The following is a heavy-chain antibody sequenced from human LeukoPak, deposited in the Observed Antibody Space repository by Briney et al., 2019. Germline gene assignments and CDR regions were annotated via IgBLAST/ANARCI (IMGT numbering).Heavy chain of an antibody. V-gene: IGHV4-38-2*02. CDR3: AVGDSSSWYFDY. D-gene: IGHD6-13*01. CDR2: IYHSGST. J-gene: IGHJ4*02. Sequence: PSETLSLTCTVSGYSISSGYYWGWIRQPPGKGLEWIGSIYHSGSTDYNPSLKSRVTISVDKSKNQFSLKLSSVTAADTAVYYCAVGDSSSWYFDYWGQGTLVTVSS. CDR1: GYSISSGYY.